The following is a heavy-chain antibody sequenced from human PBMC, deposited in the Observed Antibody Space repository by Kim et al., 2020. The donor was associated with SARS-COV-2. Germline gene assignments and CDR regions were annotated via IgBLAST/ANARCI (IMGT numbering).Heavy chain of an antibody. CDR3: SRGYSDGPVYAFDI. Sequence: GGSLRLSCVATNTGFIDQYMDWVRQGPGKGLQWVGRISNKREGYTTEYAESVRGRFTISRDDSEKSLYLQMDSLRADDTAVYFCSRGYSDGPVYAFDIWRPGTLVTVSS. CDR1: NTGFIDQY. J-gene: IGHJ3*02. CDR2: ISNKREGYTT. V-gene: IGHV3-72*01. D-gene: IGHD5-12*01.